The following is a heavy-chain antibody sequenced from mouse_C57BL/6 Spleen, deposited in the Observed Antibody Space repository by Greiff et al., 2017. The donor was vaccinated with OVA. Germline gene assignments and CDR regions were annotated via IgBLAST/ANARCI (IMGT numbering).Heavy chain of an antibody. D-gene: IGHD2-14*01. J-gene: IGHJ4*01. V-gene: IGHV1-50*01. CDR2: IDPSDSYT. CDR3: ARRYNYAMDY. Sequence: HVQLQPPWAELVKPGASVKLSCKASGYTFTSYWMQWVKQRPGQGLEWIGEIDPSDSYTNYNQKFKGKATLTVDTSSSAAYMQLSSLTSKDSAVYYCARRYNYAMDYWGQGTSVTVSS. CDR1: GYTFTSYW.